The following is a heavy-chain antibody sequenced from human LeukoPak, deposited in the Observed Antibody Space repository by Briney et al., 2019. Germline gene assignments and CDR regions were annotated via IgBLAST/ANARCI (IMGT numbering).Heavy chain of an antibody. D-gene: IGHD5-12*01. V-gene: IGHV4-4*07. Sequence: PSETLSHTCTVSGGSISSYYWSWIRQPAGKGLEWIGRIYTSGSTNYNPSLKSRVTMSVDMSKNQFSVKLSSVTAADTAVYYCARGAYSGYDLDYWGQGTLVTVSS. CDR1: GGSISSYY. CDR3: ARGAYSGYDLDY. CDR2: IYTSGST. J-gene: IGHJ4*02.